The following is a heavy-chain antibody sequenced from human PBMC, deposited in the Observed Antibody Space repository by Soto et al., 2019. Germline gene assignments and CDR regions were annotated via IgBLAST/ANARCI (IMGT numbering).Heavy chain of an antibody. D-gene: IGHD6-13*01. Sequence: ASVKVSCKASGYTFTSYDINWVRQATGQGLEWMGWMNPNSGNTGYAQKFQGRVTMTRNTSVSTAYMELSSLRSEDTAVYYCARVEDSGWLYYYYGMDVWGQGTTVTVSS. CDR2: MNPNSGNT. CDR3: ARVEDSGWLYYYYGMDV. V-gene: IGHV1-8*01. J-gene: IGHJ6*02. CDR1: GYTFTSYD.